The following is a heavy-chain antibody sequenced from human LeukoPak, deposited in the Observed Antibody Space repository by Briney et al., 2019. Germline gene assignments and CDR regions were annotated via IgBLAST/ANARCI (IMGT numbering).Heavy chain of an antibody. Sequence: GGSLRLSCAASGFTFDDYAMHWVRQAPGKGLEWVSGISWNSGSIGYADSVKGRFTISRDNAKNSLYLQMNSLRAEDTALYYCAKDSIAVAGGGLDYWGQGTLVTVSS. V-gene: IGHV3-9*01. CDR3: AKDSIAVAGGGLDY. J-gene: IGHJ4*02. D-gene: IGHD6-19*01. CDR2: ISWNSGSI. CDR1: GFTFDDYA.